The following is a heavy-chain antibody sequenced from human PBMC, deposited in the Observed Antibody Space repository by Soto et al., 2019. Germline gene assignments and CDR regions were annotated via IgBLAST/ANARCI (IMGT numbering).Heavy chain of an antibody. CDR1: GDSIRSSSY. Sequence: SETLSLTCTVSGDSIRSSSYWGWIRQPPGKGLEWIGSIYSTGNTYYNPSLNSQVTISVDTSKNQFSLKLSSVTAADTAVYYCARSVFPWGQGTLVTVSS. CDR2: IYSTGNT. CDR3: ARSVFP. V-gene: IGHV4-38-2*02. J-gene: IGHJ5*02.